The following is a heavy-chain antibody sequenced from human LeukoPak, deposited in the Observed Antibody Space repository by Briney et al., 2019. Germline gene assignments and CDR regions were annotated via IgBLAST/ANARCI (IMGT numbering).Heavy chain of an antibody. D-gene: IGHD3-10*01. J-gene: IGHJ3*02. CDR3: ARHGGAFDI. Sequence: PGGSLRLSCAATGLSVSSNFMGWVRQAPGKGPEWVAYIKQDGSEKDYVDSVKGRFTISRDNAKSSLYLQMNSLRGEDTAVYYCARHGGAFDIWGQGTLVTVSS. CDR1: GLSVSSNF. V-gene: IGHV3-7*01. CDR2: IKQDGSEK.